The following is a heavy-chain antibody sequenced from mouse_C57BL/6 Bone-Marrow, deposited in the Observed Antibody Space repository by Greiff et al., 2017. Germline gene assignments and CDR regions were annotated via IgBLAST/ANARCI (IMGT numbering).Heavy chain of an antibody. J-gene: IGHJ1*03. CDR2: IWRGGST. CDR3: AKKGDYYGSRGYFDV. CDR1: GFSLTSYG. V-gene: IGHV2-5*01. Sequence: QVQLQQSGPGLVQPSQRLSITCTVSGFSLTSYGVHWVRQSPGKGLEWLGVIWRGGSTDYNAAFMSRLSITKDNSKSQVFFKMNSLQADDTAIYYCAKKGDYYGSRGYFDVWGTGTTVTVSS. D-gene: IGHD1-1*01.